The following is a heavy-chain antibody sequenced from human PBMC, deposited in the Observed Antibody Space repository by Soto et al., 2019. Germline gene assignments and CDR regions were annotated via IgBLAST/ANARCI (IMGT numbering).Heavy chain of an antibody. CDR1: GGSINSGSYY. Sequence: QLPLQESGPGLVKPSETLSLTCTGSGGSINSGSYYWGWIRQPPGKGLEWIGSIYYSGRTYYNPSLKSRVTISVDTSKNQFSVRLSSVTAADTAVYDCARQSLEGSIWFDPWGQGTLVTVSS. CDR2: IYYSGRT. CDR3: ARQSLEGSIWFDP. J-gene: IGHJ5*02. V-gene: IGHV4-39*01.